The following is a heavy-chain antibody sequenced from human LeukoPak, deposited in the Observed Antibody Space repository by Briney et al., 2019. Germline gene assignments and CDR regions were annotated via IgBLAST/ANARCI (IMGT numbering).Heavy chain of an antibody. CDR1: GFTFNIYA. CDR2: MSGSGGST. J-gene: IGHJ4*02. D-gene: IGHD3-22*01. CDR3: AKTSEPYYNIGKALDF. V-gene: IGHV3-23*01. Sequence: QPGGSLRLSCAASGFTFNIYAMNWVRQAPGKGLEWVSAMSGSGGSTYYADSVKGRFTISRDNSKNTLYLQVNSLRAGDTALYYCAKTSEPYYNIGKALDFWGQGTLVTVSS.